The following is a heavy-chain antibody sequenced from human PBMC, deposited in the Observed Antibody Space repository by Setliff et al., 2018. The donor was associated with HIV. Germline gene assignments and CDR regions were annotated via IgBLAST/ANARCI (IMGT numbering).Heavy chain of an antibody. V-gene: IGHV1-69*13. J-gene: IGHJ4*02. Sequence: SSVKVSCKASGYTFSSYAISWLRQAPGQGLDWMGGIIPIFGTANYAQKFQGRVTITAGESTSTAYMELSSLRSEDTAVYYCAPIDPFPHDYSNSSFDYWGQGTLVTVSS. CDR2: IIPIFGTA. D-gene: IGHD4-4*01. CDR1: GYTFSSYA. CDR3: APIDPFPHDYSNSSFDY.